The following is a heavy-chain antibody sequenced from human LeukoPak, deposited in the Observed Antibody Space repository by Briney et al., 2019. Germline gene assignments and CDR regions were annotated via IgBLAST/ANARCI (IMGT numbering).Heavy chain of an antibody. D-gene: IGHD3-3*01. Sequence: PSETLSLTCTVSGDSISSSSYYWGWIRQPPGKGLEWIGTIHYSGSTYYNPSLKSRVTISVDTSKSQFSLKVYSVTAADTAVYYCARHLPGRITIFGVVTPYFDYWGQGTLVTVSS. J-gene: IGHJ4*02. CDR2: IHYSGST. V-gene: IGHV4-39*01. CDR3: ARHLPGRITIFGVVTPYFDY. CDR1: GDSISSSSYY.